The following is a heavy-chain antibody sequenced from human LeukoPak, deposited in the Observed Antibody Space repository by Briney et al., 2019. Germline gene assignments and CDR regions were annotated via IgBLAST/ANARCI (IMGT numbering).Heavy chain of an antibody. J-gene: IGHJ5*02. CDR3: ARDEGAAGISP. D-gene: IGHD6-13*01. Sequence: SETLSLTCNVSGGSISSGGYYWSWIRQHPGKGLEWIGYIYYSGSTYYNPSLKSRVTISVDTSKNQFSLKLSSVTAADTAVYYCARDEGAAGISPWGQGTLVTVSS. V-gene: IGHV4-31*03. CDR1: GGSISSGGYY. CDR2: IYYSGST.